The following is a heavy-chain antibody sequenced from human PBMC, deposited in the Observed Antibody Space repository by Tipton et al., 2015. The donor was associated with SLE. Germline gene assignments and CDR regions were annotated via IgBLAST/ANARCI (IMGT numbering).Heavy chain of an antibody. CDR2: ISYSGST. D-gene: IGHD3-22*01. CDR1: GGSISSYY. J-gene: IGHJ4*02. CDR3: ARVTGGGFDSSGYPFDY. V-gene: IGHV4-59*01. Sequence: TLSLTCTVSGGSISSYYWSWIRQPPGKGLEWIGYISYSGSTNYNPSLKSRVTISVDTSKNQFSLKLSSVTAADTAVYYCARVTGGGFDSSGYPFDYWGPGILVTVSS.